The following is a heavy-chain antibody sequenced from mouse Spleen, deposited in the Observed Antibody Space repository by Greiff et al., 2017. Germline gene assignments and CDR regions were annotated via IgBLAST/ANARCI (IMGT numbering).Heavy chain of an antibody. CDR2: INPNNGGT. D-gene: IGHD1-2*01. Sequence: EVQLQQSGPELVKPGASVKISCKASGYTFTDYYMNWVKQSPGKSLEWIGDINPNNGGTSYNQKFKGKATLTVDKSSSTAYMELRSLTSEDSAVYYCARSNSLLYAMDYWGQGTSVTVSS. V-gene: IGHV1-26*01. CDR3: ARSNSLLYAMDY. CDR1: GYTFTDYY. J-gene: IGHJ4*01.